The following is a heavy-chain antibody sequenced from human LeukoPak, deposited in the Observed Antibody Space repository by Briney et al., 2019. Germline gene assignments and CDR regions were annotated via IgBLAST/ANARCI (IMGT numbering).Heavy chain of an antibody. CDR2: IYYSGST. Sequence: PSETLSLTCTVSGGSISSYYWSSIRQPPGKELEWIGYIYYSGSTNYNPSLKSRVTISVDTSKNQFSLKLSSVTAADTAVYYCARVGSSWRYFDYWGQGTLVTVSS. J-gene: IGHJ4*02. D-gene: IGHD6-13*01. CDR1: GGSISSYY. CDR3: ARVGSSWRYFDY. V-gene: IGHV4-59*01.